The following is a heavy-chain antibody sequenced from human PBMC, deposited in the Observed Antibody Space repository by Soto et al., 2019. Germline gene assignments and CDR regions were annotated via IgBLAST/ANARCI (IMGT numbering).Heavy chain of an antibody. D-gene: IGHD3-3*01. J-gene: IGHJ4*02. V-gene: IGHV3-74*01. Sequence: PGGSLRLSCAASGFSFSSYWMHWVRQAPGKGLVWVSRINRDGSSTSYADSVEGRFTISRDNAKNTLYLQMNSLRAEDTAVYYCARDYDFWSSYPSVYFDFWGLGNLVTVSS. CDR3: ARDYDFWSSYPSVYFDF. CDR1: GFSFSSYW. CDR2: INRDGSST.